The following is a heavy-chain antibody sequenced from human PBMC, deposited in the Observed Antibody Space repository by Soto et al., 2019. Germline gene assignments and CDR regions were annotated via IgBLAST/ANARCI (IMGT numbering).Heavy chain of an antibody. CDR1: GFTFSSYS. V-gene: IGHV3-48*01. J-gene: IGHJ5*02. CDR2: ISSSSSTI. D-gene: IGHD6-6*01. CDR3: AREYSSSFLWFDP. Sequence: GGSLRLSCAASGFTFSSYSMNWVRQAPGKGLEWVSYISSSSSTIYYADSVKGRFTISRDNAKNSLYLQMNSLRAEDTAVYYCAREYSSSFLWFDPWGQGTLVTVSS.